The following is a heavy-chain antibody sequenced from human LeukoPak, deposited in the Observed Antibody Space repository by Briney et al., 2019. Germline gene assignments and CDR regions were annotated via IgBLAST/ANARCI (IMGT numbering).Heavy chain of an antibody. Sequence: SETLSLTCTVSGGSISSYYWSWIRQPPGKGLERIGYIYYSGSTDYNPSLKSRVTISLHTSKNQFSLKLSSVTAADTAVYYCATYTPFETWGQGTMVTVSS. CDR2: IYYSGST. J-gene: IGHJ3*02. D-gene: IGHD2-2*02. CDR3: ATYTPFET. CDR1: GGSISSYY. V-gene: IGHV4-59*01.